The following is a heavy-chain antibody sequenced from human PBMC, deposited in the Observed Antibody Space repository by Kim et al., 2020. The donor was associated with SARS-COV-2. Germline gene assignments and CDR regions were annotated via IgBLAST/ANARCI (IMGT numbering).Heavy chain of an antibody. D-gene: IGHD4-17*01. V-gene: IGHV3-48*03. CDR1: GFTFSSYE. CDR2: ISSSGSTI. Sequence: GGSLRLSCAASGFTFSSYEMNWVRQAPGKGLEWVSYISSSGSTIYYADSVKGRFTISRDNAKNSLYLQMNSLRAEDTAVYYCARDKSADYGDFLNYYGMDVWGQGTTVTVSS. J-gene: IGHJ6*02. CDR3: ARDKSADYGDFLNYYGMDV.